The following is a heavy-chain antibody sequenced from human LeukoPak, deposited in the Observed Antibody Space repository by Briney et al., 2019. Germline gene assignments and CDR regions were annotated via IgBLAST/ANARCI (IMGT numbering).Heavy chain of an antibody. CDR1: GGSISSGSYY. J-gene: IGHJ5*02. CDR2: IYTSGST. Sequence: PSETLSLTCTVSGGSISSGSYYWSWIRQPAGKGLEWIGRIYTSGSTNYNPSLKSRVTISVDTSKNQFSLKLSSVTAADTAVYYCARVGNFDPWGQGTLVTVSS. V-gene: IGHV4-61*02. CDR3: ARVGNFDP. D-gene: IGHD7-27*01.